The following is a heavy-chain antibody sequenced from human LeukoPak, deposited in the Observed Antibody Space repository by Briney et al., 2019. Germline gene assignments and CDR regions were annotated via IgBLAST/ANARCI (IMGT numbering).Heavy chain of an antibody. CDR2: ISAYNGNT. J-gene: IGHJ4*02. CDR1: GYTFTGYY. V-gene: IGHV1-18*04. CDR3: ARDLAARPGGLDY. Sequence: ASVKVSCKASGYTFTGYYMHWVRQAPGQGLEWMGWISAYNGNTNYAQKLQGRVTMTTDTSTSTAYMELRSLRSDDTAVYYCARDLAARPGGLDYWGQGTLVTVSS. D-gene: IGHD6-6*01.